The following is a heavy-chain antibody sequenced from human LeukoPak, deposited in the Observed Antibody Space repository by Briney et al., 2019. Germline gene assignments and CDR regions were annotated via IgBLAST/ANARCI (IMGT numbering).Heavy chain of an antibody. CDR1: GFTFSGSA. V-gene: IGHV3-73*01. CDR3: TRDYGDSNFDY. CDR2: IRSKVYSYAT. Sequence: PGGSLRLSCAASGFTFSGSAMHWVRQASGKGLEWVGRIRSKVYSYATAYAASVKGRFTISRDDSKNTAYLQMNSLKTEDTAVYYCTRDYGDSNFDYWGQGTLVTVSS. D-gene: IGHD4-17*01. J-gene: IGHJ4*02.